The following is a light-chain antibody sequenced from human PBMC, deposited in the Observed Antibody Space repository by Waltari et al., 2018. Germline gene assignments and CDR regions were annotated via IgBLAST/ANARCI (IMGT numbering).Light chain of an antibody. V-gene: IGLV2-14*01. Sequence: QSALTQPASVSGSPGLSITIPCTGTCSYAGGSNYFSCNPHHQGKAPKLMIYEVSNRPSGVSNRFSSSKSGNMASLTISGLQAEDEADYYCSSYSSSSTYVLGTGTKVTVL. CDR3: SSYSSSSTYV. CDR1: CSYAGGSNY. CDR2: EVS. J-gene: IGLJ1*01.